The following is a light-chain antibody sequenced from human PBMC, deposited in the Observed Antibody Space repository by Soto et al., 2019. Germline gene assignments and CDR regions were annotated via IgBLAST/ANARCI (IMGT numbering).Light chain of an antibody. CDR2: AAS. Sequence: DIKLTQSPSFLSASVGDRVTITCRASQVISRHLVWYQQKPGKAPQLLIYAASTLQSGVPSRFSGSGSGTECTLTISSLQPEDFAVYYCQQLDSYPHTFGQGTNLNIK. CDR3: QQLDSYPHT. V-gene: IGKV1-9*01. J-gene: IGKJ2*01. CDR1: QVISRH.